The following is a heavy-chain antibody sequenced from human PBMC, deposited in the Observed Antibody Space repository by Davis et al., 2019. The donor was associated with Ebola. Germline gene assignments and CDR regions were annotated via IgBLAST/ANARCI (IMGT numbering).Heavy chain of an antibody. CDR2: ISSSSATI. J-gene: IGHJ4*02. CDR1: CFSFSPFA. Sequence: GASLKISCASSCFSFSPFAMNWFRQSPGACLEWVSYISSSSATIYYAKSVTGRFTISRDNVKNSLYLQMNSLRDEDTAVYYCARFAAVEDWGQGTLVTVSS. CDR3: ARFAAVED. D-gene: IGHD4-23*01. V-gene: IGHV3-48*02.